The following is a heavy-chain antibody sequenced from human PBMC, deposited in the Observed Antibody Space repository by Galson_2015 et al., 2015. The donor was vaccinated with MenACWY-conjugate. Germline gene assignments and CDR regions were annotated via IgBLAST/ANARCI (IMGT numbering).Heavy chain of an antibody. V-gene: IGHV3-11*05. J-gene: IGHJ6*02. CDR1: GFTFSDYY. CDR3: ARAAISNYYYYGMDV. D-gene: IGHD3-9*01. Sequence: SLRLSCAASGFTFSDYYMSWIRQAPGKGLEWVSYISSSSSYTNYADSVKGRFTISRGNAKNSLYLQMNSLRAEDTAVYYCARAAISNYYYYGMDVWGQGTTVTVSS. CDR2: ISSSSSYT.